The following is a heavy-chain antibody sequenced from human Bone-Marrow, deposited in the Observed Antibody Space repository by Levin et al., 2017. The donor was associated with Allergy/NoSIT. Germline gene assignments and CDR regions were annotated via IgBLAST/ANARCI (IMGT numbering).Heavy chain of an antibody. D-gene: IGHD6-19*01. CDR2: INAYNGNT. CDR1: GYTFTNYF. CDR3: ARFGSGWSIDY. V-gene: IGHV1-18*01. Sequence: ASVKVSCKASGYTFTNYFITWVRQAPGQGLEWMGWINAYNGNTNYAQKLQGRVTMTTDTSTSTAYMELRSLRSDDTAVYYCARFGSGWSIDYWGQGTLVTVSS. J-gene: IGHJ4*02.